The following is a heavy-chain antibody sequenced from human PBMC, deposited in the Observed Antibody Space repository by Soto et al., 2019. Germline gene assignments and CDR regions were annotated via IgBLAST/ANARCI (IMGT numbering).Heavy chain of an antibody. Sequence: ASVKVSCKASGYTFTSYAMHWVRQAPGQRPEGMGWINAGNGNTKYSQKFQGRVTITRDTSASTAYMEVSSLRLEDTAVYYCAREPSEYYYGMDVWGQGTTVTVSS. CDR3: AREPSEYYYGMDV. CDR1: GYTFTSYA. V-gene: IGHV1-3*01. CDR2: INAGNGNT. J-gene: IGHJ6*02.